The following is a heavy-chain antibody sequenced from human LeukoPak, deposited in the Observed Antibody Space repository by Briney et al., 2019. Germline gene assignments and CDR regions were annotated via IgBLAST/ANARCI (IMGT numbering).Heavy chain of an antibody. CDR3: ARDGYNFFHPIDY. J-gene: IGHJ4*02. V-gene: IGHV3-11*01. D-gene: IGHD5-24*01. CDR1: GFTFSDYY. Sequence: PGGSLRLSCAASGFTFSDYYMSWIRQAPGKGLEWVSYISSSGSTIYYADPVKGRFTISRDNAKNSLYLQMNSLRAEDTAVYYCARDGYNFFHPIDYWGQGTLVTVSS. CDR2: ISSSGSTI.